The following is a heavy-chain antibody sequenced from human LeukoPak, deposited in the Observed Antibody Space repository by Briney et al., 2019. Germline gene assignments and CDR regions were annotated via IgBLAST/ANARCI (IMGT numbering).Heavy chain of an antibody. J-gene: IGHJ4*02. CDR3: ARVTTVTKDYFGY. D-gene: IGHD4-17*01. CDR1: GYTFTSYD. V-gene: IGHV1-8*03. CDR2: MNPDSGNT. Sequence: ASVKVSCKASGYTFTSYDINWVRQATGQGLEWMGWMNPDSGNTGYAQKFQGRVTITRNTSISTAYMELSSLRSEDTAVYYCARVTTVTKDYFGYWGQGTLVTVSS.